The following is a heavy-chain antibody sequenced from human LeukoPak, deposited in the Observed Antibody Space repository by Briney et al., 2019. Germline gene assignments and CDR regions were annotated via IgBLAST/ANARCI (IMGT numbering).Heavy chain of an antibody. J-gene: IGHJ4*02. D-gene: IGHD2-2*01. Sequence: GGSLRLSCATSRFTFSSYEMNWVRQAPGKGLEWVSYISSSGTTMYYADSVKGRFTTSRDNARKSLYLQMNSLRAEDTAIYYCARAGEYCSSTSCYVAHYWGRGTLVTVSS. CDR2: ISSSGTTM. CDR3: ARAGEYCSSTSCYVAHY. V-gene: IGHV3-48*03. CDR1: RFTFSSYE.